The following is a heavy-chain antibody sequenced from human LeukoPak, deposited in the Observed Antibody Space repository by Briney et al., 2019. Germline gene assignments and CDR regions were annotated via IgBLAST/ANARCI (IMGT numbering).Heavy chain of an antibody. CDR2: IIPIFGTA. D-gene: IGHD3-22*01. V-gene: IGHV1-69*05. CDR3: ARVRVHYDSSGYYSYYFDY. CDR1: GGTFSSYA. J-gene: IGHJ4*02. Sequence: ASVKVSCKASGGTFSSYAISWVRQAPGQGREWMGGIIPIFGTANYAQKFQGRVTITTDESTSTAYMELSSLRSEDTAVYYCARVRVHYDSSGYYSYYFDYWGQGTLVTVSS.